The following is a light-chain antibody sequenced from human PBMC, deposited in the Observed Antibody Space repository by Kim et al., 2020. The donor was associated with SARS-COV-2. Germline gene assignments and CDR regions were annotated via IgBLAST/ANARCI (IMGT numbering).Light chain of an antibody. V-gene: IGKV3-15*01. CDR3: QQYNNWPRT. CDR2: DAS. Sequence: VVMTQSPATLSVSPGETATLPCRASQGVNRNLAWYQQKPGQAPRLLVYDASTRATGIPARFSGSGSGTEFTLTISSLQSEDFAVYFCQQYNNWPRTFGQGTKLEI. J-gene: IGKJ2*01. CDR1: QGVNRN.